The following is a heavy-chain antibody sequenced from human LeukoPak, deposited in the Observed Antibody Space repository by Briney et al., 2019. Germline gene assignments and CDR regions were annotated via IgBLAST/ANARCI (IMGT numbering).Heavy chain of an antibody. CDR1: GFTFSSYC. J-gene: IGHJ4*02. V-gene: IGHV3-48*04. CDR3: AREGIAAAGDFDY. CDR2: ISSSGSTI. D-gene: IGHD6-13*01. Sequence: GGSLRLSCAASGFTFSSYCMNWVRQAPGKGLEWVSYISSSGSTIYYADSVKGRFTISRDNAKNSLYLQMNSLRAEDTAVYYCAREGIAAAGDFDYWGQGSLVTVSS.